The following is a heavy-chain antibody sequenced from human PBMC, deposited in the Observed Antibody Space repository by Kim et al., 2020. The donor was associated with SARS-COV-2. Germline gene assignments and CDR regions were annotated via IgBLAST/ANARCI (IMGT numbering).Heavy chain of an antibody. D-gene: IGHD2-2*01. CDR3: ARHVRDEYANRFDP. Sequence: SETLSLTCNVSSDSLTTGFYYWGWIRHPPGKGLEWIGRIHYSGIIYYNPSLNSRVALSVDTSNNQFSLRLSSATAADTGLYYCARHVRDEYANRFDPWG. V-gene: IGHV4-39*01. J-gene: IGHJ5*02. CDR2: IHYSGII. CDR1: SDSLTTGFYY.